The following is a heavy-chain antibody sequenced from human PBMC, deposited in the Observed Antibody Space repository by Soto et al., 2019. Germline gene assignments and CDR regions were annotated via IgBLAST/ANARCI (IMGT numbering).Heavy chain of an antibody. Sequence: PGESLKISCKGSGYSFTSYWISWVRQMPGKGLEWMGRIDPSDSYTNYSPSFQGHVTISADKSISTAYLQWSSLKASDTAMYYCARHAILGTQYYYGMDVWGQGTTVTVSS. CDR2: IDPSDSYT. V-gene: IGHV5-10-1*01. J-gene: IGHJ6*02. CDR1: GYSFTSYW. D-gene: IGHD1-1*01. CDR3: ARHAILGTQYYYGMDV.